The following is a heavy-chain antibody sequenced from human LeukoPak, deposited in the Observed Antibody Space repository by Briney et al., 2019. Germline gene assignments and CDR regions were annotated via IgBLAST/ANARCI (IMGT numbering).Heavy chain of an antibody. D-gene: IGHD2-21*01. CDR1: GFTFSSYA. CDR2: IKQDGSEK. J-gene: IGHJ4*02. CDR3: AKVLNGGEIDH. V-gene: IGHV3-7*01. Sequence: GGSLRLSCAASGFTFSSYAMSWVRQAPGKGLEWVANIKQDGSEKYYVDSVKGRFTISRDNAKNALYLRMNSLRAEDTAVYYCAKVLNGGEIDHWGQGTLVTVSS.